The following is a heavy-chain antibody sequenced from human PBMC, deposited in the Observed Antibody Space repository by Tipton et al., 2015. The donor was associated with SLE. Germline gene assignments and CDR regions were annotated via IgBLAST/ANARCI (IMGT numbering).Heavy chain of an antibody. CDR3: ARDPRVGIAAAEAFDI. Sequence: QLVQSGAEVKKPGASVKVSCKASGYTFTGYYMHWVRQAPGQGLEWMGRINPNSGGTNYAQKFQGRVTMTRDTSISTAYMELSRLRSDATAVYYCARDPRVGIAAAEAFDIWGQGTMVTVSS. CDR2: INPNSGGT. V-gene: IGHV1-2*06. CDR1: GYTFTGYY. J-gene: IGHJ3*02. D-gene: IGHD6-13*01.